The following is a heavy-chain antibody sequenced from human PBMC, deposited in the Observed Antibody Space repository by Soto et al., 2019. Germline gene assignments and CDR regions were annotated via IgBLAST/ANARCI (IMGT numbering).Heavy chain of an antibody. J-gene: IGHJ6*02. V-gene: IGHV1-69*01. Sequence: QVQLVQSGAEVKKPGSSVKVSCKASGGTFSSYAISWVRQAPGQGLEWMGGIIPIFGTANYAQKFQGRVTITADESTSTAYMELSSLRSEDTAVYYCARERLHYDISTGYYEPYYYYGMDVWGQGTTVTVSS. D-gene: IGHD3-9*01. CDR1: GGTFSSYA. CDR2: IIPIFGTA. CDR3: ARERLHYDISTGYYEPYYYYGMDV.